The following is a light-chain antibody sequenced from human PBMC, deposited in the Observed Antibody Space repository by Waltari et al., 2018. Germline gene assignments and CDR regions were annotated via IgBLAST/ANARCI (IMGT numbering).Light chain of an antibody. CDR1: QDINIW. CDR2: EAT. J-gene: IGKJ5*01. V-gene: IGKV1D-12*01. Sequence: DIQITQSPSSVSASIGDRVTITCRASQDINIWLAWYQQKPGRAPQVLIFEATRLQSGVPSRFSGSGSGTEFTLTISSLQPEDFATYYCQQANSFPRTFGQGTRLEIK. CDR3: QQANSFPRT.